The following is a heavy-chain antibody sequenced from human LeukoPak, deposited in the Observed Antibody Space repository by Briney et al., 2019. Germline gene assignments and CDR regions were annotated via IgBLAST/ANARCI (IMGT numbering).Heavy chain of an antibody. V-gene: IGHV3-64*01. CDR1: GFTFSSYA. CDR2: ISSNGGST. D-gene: IGHD3-10*01. J-gene: IGHJ6*03. Sequence: GGSLRLSCAASGFTFSSYAMHWVRQAPGKGLEYVSAISSNGGSTYYANSVKGRFTISRDNSKNTLCLQMGSLRAEDMAVCYCARGVSHYYYMDVWGKGTTVTVSS. CDR3: ARGVSHYYYMDV.